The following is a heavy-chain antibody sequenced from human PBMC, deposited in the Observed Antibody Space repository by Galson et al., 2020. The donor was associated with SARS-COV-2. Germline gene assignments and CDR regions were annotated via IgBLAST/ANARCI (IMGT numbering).Heavy chain of an antibody. V-gene: IGHV4-31*03. CDR3: ARDWGRRGVIDY. J-gene: IGHJ4*02. CDR1: GGSISSGGYY. Sequence: SETLSLTCTVSGGSISSGGYYWSWIRQHPGKGLEWIGYIYYSGSTYYNPSLKSRVTISVDTSKNQFSLKLSSVTAADTAVYYCARDWGRRGVIDYWGQGTLVTVSS. D-gene: IGHD3-10*01. CDR2: IYYSGST.